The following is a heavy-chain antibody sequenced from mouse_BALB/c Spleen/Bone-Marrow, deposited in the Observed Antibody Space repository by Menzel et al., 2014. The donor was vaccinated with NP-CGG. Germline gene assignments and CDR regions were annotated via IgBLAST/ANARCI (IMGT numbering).Heavy chain of an antibody. Sequence: EVKVVESGGGLVKPGGSLKLSCAASGFAFSYYDMSWVRQTPEKRLEWVAYVSSGGHSTYFPDTVKGRFTISRDNAKNTLYLQMSSLKSEDTAMYYCARHPRGSTKIHYSMDYWGQGTSVTVSS. D-gene: IGHD2-4*01. J-gene: IGHJ4*01. CDR2: VSSGGHST. CDR1: GFAFSYYD. V-gene: IGHV5-12-1*01. CDR3: ARHPRGSTKIHYSMDY.